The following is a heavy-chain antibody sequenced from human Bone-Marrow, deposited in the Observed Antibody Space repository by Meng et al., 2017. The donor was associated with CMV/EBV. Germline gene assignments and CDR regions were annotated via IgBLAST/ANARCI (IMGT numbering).Heavy chain of an antibody. Sequence: SQTLSLPCSISGDSVYSNSAAWNWIRQSPSRGLEWLGRTYYRSKWYNDYAVSVKSRITINPDTSKNQFSLQLNSVTPEDTAVYYCARHVVVVAATHYYGMDVWGQGPTVTVS. J-gene: IGHJ6*02. CDR3: ARHVVVVAATHYYGMDV. CDR1: GDSVYSNSAA. V-gene: IGHV6-1*01. D-gene: IGHD2-15*01. CDR2: TYYRSKWYN.